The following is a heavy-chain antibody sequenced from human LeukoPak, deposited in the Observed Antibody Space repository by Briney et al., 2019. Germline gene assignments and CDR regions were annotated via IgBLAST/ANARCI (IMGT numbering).Heavy chain of an antibody. CDR2: INPNSGGT. J-gene: IGHJ4*02. V-gene: IGHV1-2*04. D-gene: IGHD1-14*01. Sequence: ASVKVSCKASGYTFTSYGISWVRQAPGQGLEWMGWINPNSGGTNYAQKFQGWVTMTRDTSISTAYMELSRLRSDDTAVYYCARSGMTSYYFDYWGQGTLVTVSS. CDR3: ARSGMTSYYFDY. CDR1: GYTFTSYG.